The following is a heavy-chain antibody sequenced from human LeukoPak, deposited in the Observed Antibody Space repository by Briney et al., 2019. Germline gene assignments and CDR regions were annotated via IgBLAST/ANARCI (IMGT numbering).Heavy chain of an antibody. Sequence: SDTLSLTCTVSGGSISSGGYYCSWIRQHPGKGLEWIGYIYYSGSTYYNPSLKSRVTISVDTSKNQFSLKLSSVTAADTAVYYCARVSYDSSGYYYDYWGQGTLVTVSS. V-gene: IGHV4-31*03. CDR3: ARVSYDSSGYYYDY. CDR1: GGSISSGGYY. J-gene: IGHJ4*02. CDR2: IYYSGST. D-gene: IGHD3-22*01.